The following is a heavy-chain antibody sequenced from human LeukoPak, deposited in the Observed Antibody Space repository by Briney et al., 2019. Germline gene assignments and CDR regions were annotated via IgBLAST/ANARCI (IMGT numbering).Heavy chain of an antibody. CDR3: ARGPANWGSPTFDY. V-gene: IGHV4-31*03. CDR2: IYYSGST. CDR1: GGSISSGGYY. D-gene: IGHD7-27*01. Sequence: SETLSLTCTVSGGSISSGGYYWSWIRQHPGKGLEWIGYIYYSGSTYYNPSLKSRVTISVDTSKNQFSLKLSSVTAADTAVYYCARGPANWGSPTFDYWGQGTLVTVSS. J-gene: IGHJ4*02.